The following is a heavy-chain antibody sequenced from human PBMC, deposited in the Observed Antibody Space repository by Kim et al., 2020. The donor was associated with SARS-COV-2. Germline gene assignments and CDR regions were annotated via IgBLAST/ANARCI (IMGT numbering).Heavy chain of an antibody. J-gene: IGHJ6*02. Sequence: SETLSLTCTVSGGSISSSSYYWGWIRQPPGKGLEWIGSIYYSGSTYYNPSLKSRVTISVDTSKNQFSLKLSSVTAADTAVYYCARDRGNYDFWSGYYAPYYYYYGMDVWGQGTTVTVSS. CDR3: ARDRGNYDFWSGYYAPYYYYYGMDV. CDR2: IYYSGST. V-gene: IGHV4-39*02. D-gene: IGHD3-3*01. CDR1: GGSISSSSYY.